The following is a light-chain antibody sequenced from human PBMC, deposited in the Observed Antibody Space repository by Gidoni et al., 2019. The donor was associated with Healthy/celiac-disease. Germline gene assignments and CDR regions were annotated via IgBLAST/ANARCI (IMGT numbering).Light chain of an antibody. CDR2: QDS. V-gene: IGLV3-1*01. CDR1: KLWDKY. Sequence: SYELTQPSSVSVSPGQTASITCSGDKLWDKYACWYQQKPGQSPVLVIYQDSKRPSGIPERFSGSNSGNTATLTISGTQAMDEADYYCQAWDSSFVVFGGGTKLTVL. J-gene: IGLJ2*01. CDR3: QAWDSSFVV.